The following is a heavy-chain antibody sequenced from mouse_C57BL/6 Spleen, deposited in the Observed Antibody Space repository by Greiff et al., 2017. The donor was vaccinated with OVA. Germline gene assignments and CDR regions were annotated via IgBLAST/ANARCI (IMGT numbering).Heavy chain of an antibody. CDR2: IYPGDGDT. CDR3: ANFYYDYDGYFDV. Sequence: QVQLKESGPELVKPGASVKISCKASGYAFSSSWMNWVKQRPGKGLEWIGRIYPGDGDTNYNGKFKGKATLTADKSSSTAYMQLSSLTSEDSAVYFCANFYYDYDGYFDVWGTGTTVTVSS. V-gene: IGHV1-82*01. J-gene: IGHJ1*03. CDR1: GYAFSSSW. D-gene: IGHD2-4*01.